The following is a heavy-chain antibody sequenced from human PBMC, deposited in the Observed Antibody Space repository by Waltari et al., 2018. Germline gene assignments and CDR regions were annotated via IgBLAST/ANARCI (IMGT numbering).Heavy chain of an antibody. CDR1: GFTFRAYA. CDR3: GKTRGGYARGIDY. J-gene: IGHJ4*02. Sequence: EVQVLASGGGLVQPGGSLRLSCAPPGFTFRAYAMTWVRQAPGEGLEWVSGIDASGAYTYYADSVKGRFTISRDNSKSTVDLQMNSLRDDDTAIYYCGKTRGGYARGIDYWGQGTLVTVSS. V-gene: IGHV3-23*01. D-gene: IGHD5-12*01. CDR2: IDASGAYT.